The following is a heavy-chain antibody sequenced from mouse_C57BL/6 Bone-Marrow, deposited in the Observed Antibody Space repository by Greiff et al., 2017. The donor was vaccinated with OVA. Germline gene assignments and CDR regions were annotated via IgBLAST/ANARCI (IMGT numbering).Heavy chain of an antibody. CDR1: GYTFTSSG. J-gene: IGHJ3*01. CDR3: ARGGIYYGYDEGWFAY. D-gene: IGHD2-2*01. V-gene: IGHV1-81*01. CDR2: IYPRSGNT. Sequence: QVQLQQSGAELARPGASVKLSCKASGYTFTSSGISWVKQRTGQGLEWIGEIYPRSGNTYYNAKFKGKATLTAAKSSSTAYMELRSLTSEDSAVYFCARGGIYYGYDEGWFAYWGQGTLVTVSA.